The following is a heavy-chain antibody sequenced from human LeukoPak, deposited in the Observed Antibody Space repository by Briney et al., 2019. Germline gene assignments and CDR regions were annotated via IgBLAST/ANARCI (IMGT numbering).Heavy chain of an antibody. Sequence: PGGSLRLSCAASGFTFSSYGMHWVRQAPGKGLEWVAFIRYDGSNKYYADYVKGRFTISRDNSKTTLYLQMNSLRAEDTAVYYCAKSRHMVRGVTPFDYWGQGTLVTVSS. CDR2: IRYDGSNK. CDR3: AKSRHMVRGVTPFDY. V-gene: IGHV3-30*02. D-gene: IGHD3-10*01. J-gene: IGHJ4*02. CDR1: GFTFSSYG.